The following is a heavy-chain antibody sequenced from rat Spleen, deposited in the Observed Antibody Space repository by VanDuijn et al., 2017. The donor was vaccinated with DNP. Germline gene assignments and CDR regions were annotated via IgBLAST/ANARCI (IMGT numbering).Heavy chain of an antibody. D-gene: IGHD1-11*01. Sequence: EVKLVESGGCLVQPGTSMKLSCPASGFNFNDYSMLSAPQSPAKALDWIRQFNKYSSPINFIPSLKEKITISRDNVQNTLYLQMGKVGSEDKSIYYCAKGANGGGWSDCFDYWGQGVMVTVFS. J-gene: IGHJ2*01. CDR2: FNKYSSPI. CDR3: AKGANGGGWSDCFDY. V-gene: IGHV4-2*01. CDR1: GFNFNDYS.